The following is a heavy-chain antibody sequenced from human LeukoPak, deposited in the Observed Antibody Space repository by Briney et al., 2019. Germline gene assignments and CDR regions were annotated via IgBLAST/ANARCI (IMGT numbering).Heavy chain of an antibody. J-gene: IGHJ4*02. CDR2: ISHGGST. Sequence: SETLSLTCVVSGYSFSGDYYWGWIRQPPGKGLEWIGSISHGGSTYYNPSLKSRVTMSVDTSENQFSLNLRSVTATDTAVYYCAGVGGLIEVFDSWGQGTLVTVSS. V-gene: IGHV4-38-2*01. D-gene: IGHD3-10*01. CDR3: AGVGGLIEVFDS. CDR1: GYSFSGDYY.